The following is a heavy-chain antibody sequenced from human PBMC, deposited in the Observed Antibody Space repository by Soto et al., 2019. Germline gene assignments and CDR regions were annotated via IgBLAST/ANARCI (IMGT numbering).Heavy chain of an antibody. CDR1: GFTVSSNY. V-gene: IGHV3-66*01. CDR2: IYSGGST. CDR3: ANLQGRGLICVDY. J-gene: IGHJ4*02. D-gene: IGHD2-8*01. Sequence: GGSLRLSCAASGFTVSSNYMSWVRQAPGKGLEWVSVIYSGGSTYYADSVKGRFTISRDNSKNTLYLQMNSLRAEDTAEYYCANLQGRGLICVDYWGQGTLVTVSS.